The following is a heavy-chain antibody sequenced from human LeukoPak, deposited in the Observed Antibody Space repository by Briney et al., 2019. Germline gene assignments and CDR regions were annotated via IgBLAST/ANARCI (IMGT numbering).Heavy chain of an antibody. CDR3: ARFHISSSWSYFDY. CDR2: IYYSGST. V-gene: IGHV4-61*05. D-gene: IGHD6-13*01. Sequence: TSETLSLTCTVSGGSISSSSYYWGWIRQPPGKGLEWIGYIYYSGSTNYNPSLKSRVTISVDTSKNQFSLKLSSVTAADTAVYYCARFHISSSWSYFDYWGQGTLVTVSS. CDR1: GGSISSSSYY. J-gene: IGHJ4*02.